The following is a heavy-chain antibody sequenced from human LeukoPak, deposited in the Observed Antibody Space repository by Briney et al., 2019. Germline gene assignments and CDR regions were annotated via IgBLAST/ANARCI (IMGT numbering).Heavy chain of an antibody. CDR3: ARSPTTVVALDYFDY. V-gene: IGHV3-23*01. CDR1: GFIFSSHG. D-gene: IGHD4-23*01. Sequence: PGGSLRLSCAASGFIFSSHGMNWVRQAPGKGLEWVSGISPSGDITYYADSVKGRFTISRDNSKNTLYLQMNSLRAEDTAVYYCARSPTTVVALDYFDYWGQGTLVAVSS. CDR2: ISPSGDIT. J-gene: IGHJ4*02.